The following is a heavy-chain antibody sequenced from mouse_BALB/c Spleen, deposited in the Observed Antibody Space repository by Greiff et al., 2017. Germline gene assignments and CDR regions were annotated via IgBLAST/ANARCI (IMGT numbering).Heavy chain of an antibody. CDR3: ARSDGLYYFDY. J-gene: IGHJ2*01. CDR1: GFTFSSFG. CDR2: ISSGSSTI. V-gene: IGHV5-17*02. D-gene: IGHD3-3*01. Sequence: EVQRVESGGGLVQPGGSRKLSCAASGFTFSSFGMHWVRQAPEKGLEWVAYISSGSSTIYYADTVKGRFTISRDNPKNTLFLQMTSLRSEDTAMYYCARSDGLYYFDYWGQGTTLTVSS.